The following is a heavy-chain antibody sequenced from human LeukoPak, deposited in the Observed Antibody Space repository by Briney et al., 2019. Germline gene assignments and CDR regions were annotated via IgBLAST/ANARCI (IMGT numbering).Heavy chain of an antibody. CDR2: IYYSGST. J-gene: IGHJ4*02. V-gene: IGHV4-59*01. D-gene: IGHD5-12*01. CDR3: ARAGGGYSGYDFHY. CDR1: GASISSYY. Sequence: SETLSLTCTVSGASISSYYWSWIRQPPGKGLERIGYIYYSGSTNYNPSLKSRVTISVDTSKNQFSLKLSSVTAADTAVYYCARAGGGYSGYDFHYWGQGTLVTVSS.